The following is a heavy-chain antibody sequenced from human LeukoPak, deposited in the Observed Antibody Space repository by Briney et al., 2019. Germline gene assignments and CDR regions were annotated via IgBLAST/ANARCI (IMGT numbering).Heavy chain of an antibody. CDR3: ASPGWTPHY. CDR1: GGSISSYY. V-gene: IGHV4-59*01. CDR2: IYYSGST. J-gene: IGHJ4*02. D-gene: IGHD6-19*01. Sequence: SETLSLTCTVSGGSISSYYWSWIRQPPGKGLEWIGYIYYSGSTNYNPSLKSRVTISVDTSKNQFSLKLSSVTAADTAVYYCASPGWTPHYWGQGTLVTVSS.